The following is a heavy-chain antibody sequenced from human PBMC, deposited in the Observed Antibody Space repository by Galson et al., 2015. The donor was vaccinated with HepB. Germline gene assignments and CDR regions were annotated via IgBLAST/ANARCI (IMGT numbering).Heavy chain of an antibody. CDR1: GFTFSSYW. J-gene: IGHJ4*02. V-gene: IGHV3-7*01. Sequence: SLRLSCAASGFTFSSYWMCWVRQAPGKGLEWVANIKQDGSEKYYVDSVKGRFTISRDNAKNSLYLQMNSLRAEDTAVYYCARDPGDHYDYVWGSYRREIGYWGQGTLVTVSS. CDR3: ARDPGDHYDYVWGSYRREIGY. CDR2: IKQDGSEK. D-gene: IGHD3-16*02.